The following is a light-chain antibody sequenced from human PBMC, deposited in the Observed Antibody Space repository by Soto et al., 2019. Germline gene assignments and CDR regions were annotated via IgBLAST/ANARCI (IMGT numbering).Light chain of an antibody. V-gene: IGLV1-51*01. CDR3: GTWDSSLSAFYV. CDR1: SSNIGNNY. Sequence: QSVLTHPPSVSAAPGHKVTISFSGSSSNIGNNYVSWYQQLPGTAPKLLIYDNNKRPSGIPDRFSGSKSGTSATLGITGLQTGDEADYYCGTWDSSLSAFYVFGTGTKVTVL. J-gene: IGLJ1*01. CDR2: DNN.